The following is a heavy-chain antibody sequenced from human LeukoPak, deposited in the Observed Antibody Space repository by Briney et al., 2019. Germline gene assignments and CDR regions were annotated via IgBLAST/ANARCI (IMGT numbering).Heavy chain of an antibody. D-gene: IGHD5-12*01. CDR1: GFTFSSYA. J-gene: IGHJ4*02. CDR2: ISYDGSNK. CDR3: AGDQLAYSGYDTLFDY. Sequence: PGGSLRLSCAASGFTFSSYAMHWVRQAPGKGLEWVAVISYDGSNKYYAESVKGRFTISRDNSKNTLYLQLNSLRPDDTAVYYCAGDQLAYSGYDTLFDYWGQGTLVTVSS. V-gene: IGHV3-30*04.